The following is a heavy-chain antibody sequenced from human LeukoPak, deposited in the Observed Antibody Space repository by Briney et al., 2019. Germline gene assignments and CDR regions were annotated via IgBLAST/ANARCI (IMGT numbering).Heavy chain of an antibody. CDR1: GGSISSYY. CDR2: INRSGSA. V-gene: IGHV4-34*01. CDR3: ARGDMILDTASFDY. Sequence: PSETLSLTCTVSGGSISSYYWSWIRQPPGKGLEWIGEINRSGSANYNPSLKSRVTISVDTSKNQFSLKLSSVTAADTAVYYCARGDMILDTASFDYWGQGTLVTVSS. D-gene: IGHD5-18*01. J-gene: IGHJ4*02.